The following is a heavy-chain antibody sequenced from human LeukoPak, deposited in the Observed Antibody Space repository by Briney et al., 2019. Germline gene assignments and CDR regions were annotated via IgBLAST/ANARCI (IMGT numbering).Heavy chain of an antibody. D-gene: IGHD4-17*01. Sequence: GGSLRLSCAASGFTFRNYGMHWIRQAPGKGLQWVAVISYAGSNKYYADSVKGRFTVSRDNSKNTLYLQMNSLTPEDTAVYYCATDDYGDYVSHKPLSDYWGQGTLVTVSS. V-gene: IGHV3-30*03. CDR3: ATDDYGDYVSHKPLSDY. CDR1: GFTFRNYG. CDR2: ISYAGSNK. J-gene: IGHJ4*02.